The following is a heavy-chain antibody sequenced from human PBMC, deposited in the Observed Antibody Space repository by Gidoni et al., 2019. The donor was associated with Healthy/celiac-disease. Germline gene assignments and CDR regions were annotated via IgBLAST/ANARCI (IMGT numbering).Heavy chain of an antibody. Sequence: EVQLLESGGGLVQPGGSLRRPCAASGCTFSSYAMSWVRQAPGKGLEWVSSIIGSGGSTYYADSVKGRFTISRDNSKNTLYLQMNSLRAEDTAVYYCAKVDEYYFDYWGQGTLVTVSS. J-gene: IGHJ4*02. V-gene: IGHV3-23*01. CDR3: AKVDEYYFDY. CDR2: IIGSGGST. CDR1: GCTFSSYA.